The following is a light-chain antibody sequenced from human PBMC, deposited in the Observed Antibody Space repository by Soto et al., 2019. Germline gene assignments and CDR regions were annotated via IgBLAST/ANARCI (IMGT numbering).Light chain of an antibody. Sequence: QSALTQPASVSGAPGQSITISCTGTRSDVGGYNYVSWYQQHPGKAPKLMIYEVSNRPSRVANRFSGSKSGNTASLTISGLQAEDEAVNYCSSYTNSSTRVFGVGTKLTVL. CDR2: EVS. V-gene: IGLV2-14*01. CDR3: SSYTNSSTRV. J-gene: IGLJ3*02. CDR1: RSDVGGYNY.